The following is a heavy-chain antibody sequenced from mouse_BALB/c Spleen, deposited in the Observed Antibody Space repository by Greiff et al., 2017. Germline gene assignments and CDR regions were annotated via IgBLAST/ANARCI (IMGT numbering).Heavy chain of an antibody. D-gene: IGHD2-3*01. J-gene: IGHJ4*01. CDR1: GFSLTSYG. Sequence: QVQLQQSGPGLVAPSQSLSITCTVSGFSLTSYGVHWVRQPPGKGLEWLGVIWAGGSTNYNSALMSRLSISKDNSKSQVFLKMNSLQTDDTAMYYCARGGWLLLPYYYAMDYWGQGTSVTVSS. CDR3: ARGGWLLLPYYYAMDY. V-gene: IGHV2-9*02. CDR2: IWAGGST.